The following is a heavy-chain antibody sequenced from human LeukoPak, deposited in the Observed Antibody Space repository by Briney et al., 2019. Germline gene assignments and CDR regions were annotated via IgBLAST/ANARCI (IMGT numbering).Heavy chain of an antibody. D-gene: IGHD2-21*01. CDR1: GYTFTSYD. CDR2: MNPNSGNT. V-gene: IGHV1-8*01. J-gene: IGHJ5*02. CDR3: ARDQKAINVVKVTYKRPNWFDP. Sequence: ASVKVSCKASGYTFTSYDINWVRQATGQGLEWMGWMNPNSGNTGYAQKFQGRVTMTRNTSISTAYMELSSLRSEDTALYYCARDQKAINVVKVTYKRPNWFDPWGQGTLVTVSS.